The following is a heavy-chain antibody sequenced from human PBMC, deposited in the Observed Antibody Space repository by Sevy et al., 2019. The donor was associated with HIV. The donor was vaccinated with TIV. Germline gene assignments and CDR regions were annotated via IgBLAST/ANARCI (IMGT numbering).Heavy chain of an antibody. V-gene: IGHV3-53*01. J-gene: IGHJ4*02. CDR2: IYTGGGT. CDR1: GFIVTSHY. D-gene: IGHD3-3*01. Sequence: GGSLRLSCAASGFIVTSHYMAWVRQAPGKGLEWVSSIYTGGGTYYADSVKGRFTISSDNSKNTLYLKMNSLSAEDTAFYYCARVPRYDEPYYFDYWGQGALVTVSS. CDR3: ARVPRYDEPYYFDY.